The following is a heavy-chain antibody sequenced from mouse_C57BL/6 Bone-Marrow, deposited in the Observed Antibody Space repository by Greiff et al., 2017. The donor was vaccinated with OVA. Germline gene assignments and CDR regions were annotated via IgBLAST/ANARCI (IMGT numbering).Heavy chain of an antibody. V-gene: IGHV2-2*01. CDR2: IWSGGST. Sequence: VQLQQSGPGLVQPSQSLSITCTVSAFCPTPYCLHWVRQSPGKGLEWLGVIWSGGSTDYNAAFISRLSISKDNSKSQVFFKMNSLQADDTAIYYCARNRGSSYGYFDYWGQGTTLTVSS. CDR3: ARNRGSSYGYFDY. J-gene: IGHJ2*01. CDR1: AFCPTPYC. D-gene: IGHD1-1*01.